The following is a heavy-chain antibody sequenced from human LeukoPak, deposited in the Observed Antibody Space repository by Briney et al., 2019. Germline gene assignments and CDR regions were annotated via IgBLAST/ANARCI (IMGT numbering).Heavy chain of an antibody. CDR3: ARHIGYRSSTSCSNFDY. J-gene: IGHJ4*02. CDR2: IYYSGST. Sequence: SETLSLTCTVSGGSISSYYWSWIRQPPGKGLEWIGYIYYSGSTNYNPSLKSRVTISVDTSKNQFSLKLSSVTAADTAVYYCARHIGYRSSTSCSNFDYWGQGTLVTVSS. CDR1: GGSISSYY. D-gene: IGHD2-2*03. V-gene: IGHV4-59*08.